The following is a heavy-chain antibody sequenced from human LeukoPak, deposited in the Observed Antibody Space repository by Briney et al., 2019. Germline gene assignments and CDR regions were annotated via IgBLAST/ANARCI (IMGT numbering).Heavy chain of an antibody. V-gene: IGHV3-11*01. CDR2: ISNIGTTT. J-gene: IGHJ4*02. CDR1: AFTLSDWY. Sequence: GGSLRLSCTASAFTLSDWYMSWIRQAPGKGLEWISYISNIGTTTYYAESVKGRFTISRDNAKNSLYLQMNSLRAEDTAVYYCACDFRYLGHGFWGQGTLVTVSS. CDR3: ACDFRYLGHGF. D-gene: IGHD2-21*02.